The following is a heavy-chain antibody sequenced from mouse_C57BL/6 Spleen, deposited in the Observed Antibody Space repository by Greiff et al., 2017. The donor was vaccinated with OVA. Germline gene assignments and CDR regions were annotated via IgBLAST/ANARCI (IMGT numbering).Heavy chain of an antibody. Sequence: QVQLQQPGAELVKPGASVKLSCKASGYTFTSYWMHWVKQRPGQGLEWIGMIHPNSGSTNYNEKFKSKATLTVDKTSSTAYMQLSSLTSEDAAVYYGARVESWFDYWGQGTLVTVSA. J-gene: IGHJ3*01. CDR1: GYTFTSYW. V-gene: IGHV1-64*01. CDR2: IHPNSGST. CDR3: ARVESWFDY.